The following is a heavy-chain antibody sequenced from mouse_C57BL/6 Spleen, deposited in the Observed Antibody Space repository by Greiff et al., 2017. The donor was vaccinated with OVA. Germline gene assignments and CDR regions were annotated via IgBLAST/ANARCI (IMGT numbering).Heavy chain of an antibody. J-gene: IGHJ3*01. CDR3: ARSDLLWSRGFAY. V-gene: IGHV1-55*01. D-gene: IGHD2-2*01. CDR1: GYTFTSYW. CDR2: IYPGSGST. Sequence: VQLQQPGAELVKPGASVKMSCKASGYTFTSYWITWVKQRPGQGLEWIGDIYPGSGSTNYNEKFKSKATLTVDTSSSTAYMQLSSLTSEDSAVYYCARSDLLWSRGFAYWGQGTLVTVSA.